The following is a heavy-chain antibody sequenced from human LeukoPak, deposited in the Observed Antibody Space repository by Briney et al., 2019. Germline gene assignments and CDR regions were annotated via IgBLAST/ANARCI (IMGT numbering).Heavy chain of an antibody. CDR1: GFTFSDYY. D-gene: IGHD4-17*01. V-gene: IGHV3-23*01. Sequence: GGSLRLSCAASGFTFSDYYMSWIRQAPGKGLEWVSSISGSGGSTWYADSVKGRFTISRDNSKNTLYLQMNSLRAEDTAVYYCAKDLHGDYVRWGDYWGQGTLVTVSS. CDR3: AKDLHGDYVRWGDY. CDR2: ISGSGGST. J-gene: IGHJ4*02.